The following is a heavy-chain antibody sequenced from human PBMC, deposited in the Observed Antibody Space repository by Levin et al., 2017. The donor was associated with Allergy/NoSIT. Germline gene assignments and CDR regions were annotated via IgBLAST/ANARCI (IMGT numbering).Heavy chain of an antibody. CDR2: ISYDGKRT. CDR1: GFTFKTYA. CDR3: ARELSSTALYSTQLSYLYAMDV. D-gene: IGHD2-2*01. Sequence: GGSLRLSCVGSGFTFKTYAFHWVRQAPGKGLEWVAVISYDGKRTYYSDSAEGRFSLSRNNSDNTLMLQLNSLIPEDTSLYYCARELSSTALYSTQLSYLYAMDVCGQGTRVTVSS. J-gene: IGHJ6*02. V-gene: IGHV3-30*04.